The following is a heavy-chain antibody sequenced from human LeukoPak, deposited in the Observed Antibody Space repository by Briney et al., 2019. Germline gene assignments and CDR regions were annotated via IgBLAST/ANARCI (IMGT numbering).Heavy chain of an antibody. Sequence: GSLRLSCAASGFTFSSYAMSWVRQPPGKGLEWIGSIYYSGSTYYNPSLKSRVTISVDTSKNQFSLKLSSVTAADTAVYYCARVAWELLRTTNWFDPWGQGTLVTVSS. CDR3: ARVAWELLRTTNWFDP. J-gene: IGHJ5*02. CDR1: GFTFSSYA. D-gene: IGHD1-26*01. CDR2: IYYSGST. V-gene: IGHV4-39*07.